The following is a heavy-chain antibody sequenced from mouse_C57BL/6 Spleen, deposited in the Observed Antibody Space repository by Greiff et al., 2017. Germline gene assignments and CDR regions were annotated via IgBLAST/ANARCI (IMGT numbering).Heavy chain of an antibody. D-gene: IGHD1-1*01. Sequence: QVQLKQPGAELVMPGASVKLSCKASGYTFTSYWMHWVKQRPGQGLEWIGEIDPSDSYTNYNQKFKGKSTLTVDKSSSTAYMQLSSLTSEDSAVYYCARVTTVVDFDDWGQGTTLTVSS. J-gene: IGHJ2*01. CDR3: ARVTTVVDFDD. CDR1: GYTFTSYW. V-gene: IGHV1-69*01. CDR2: IDPSDSYT.